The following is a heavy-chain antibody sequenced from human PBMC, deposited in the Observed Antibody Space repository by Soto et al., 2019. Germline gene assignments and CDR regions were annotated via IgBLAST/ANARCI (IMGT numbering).Heavy chain of an antibody. J-gene: IGHJ4*02. D-gene: IGHD4-17*01. CDR1: GGSISSSSYY. V-gene: IGHV4-39*02. CDR2: IYYSGST. CDR3: ARDYGDYSGYYYFDY. Sequence: QLQLQESGPGLVKPSETLSLTCTVSGGSISSSSYYWGWIRQPPGKGLEWIGSIYYSGSTYYNPSLKSRVTISVDTSNNQFSLKLSSVTAADTAVYYCARDYGDYSGYYYFDYWGQGTLVTVSS.